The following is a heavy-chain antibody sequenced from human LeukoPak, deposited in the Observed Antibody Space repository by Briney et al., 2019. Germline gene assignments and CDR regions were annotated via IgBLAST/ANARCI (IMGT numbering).Heavy chain of an antibody. Sequence: SETLSLACTVSGGSISSSSYYWGWIRQPPGKGLEWIGSIYYSGSTYYNPSLKSRVTISVGTSKNQFSLKLSSVTAADTAVYYCAREISSSSWAYNWFDPWGQGTLVTVSS. CDR3: AREISSSSWAYNWFDP. D-gene: IGHD6-13*01. J-gene: IGHJ5*02. V-gene: IGHV4-39*07. CDR2: IYYSGST. CDR1: GGSISSSSYY.